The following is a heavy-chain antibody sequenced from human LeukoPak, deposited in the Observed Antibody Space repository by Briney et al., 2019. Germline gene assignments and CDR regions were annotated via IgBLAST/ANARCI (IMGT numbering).Heavy chain of an antibody. CDR3: ARDILMVGATHYFDY. J-gene: IGHJ4*02. V-gene: IGHV4-59*02. D-gene: IGHD1-26*01. CDR1: GGSVSSYY. CDR2: VYYSGST. Sequence: SETLSLTCTVSGGSVSSYYWSWMRQSPGKGLEWIGYVYYSGSTNYNPALKSRVTISLDTSENQFSLKLSSVTAADTAIYYCARDILMVGATHYFDYWGQGTLVTVSS.